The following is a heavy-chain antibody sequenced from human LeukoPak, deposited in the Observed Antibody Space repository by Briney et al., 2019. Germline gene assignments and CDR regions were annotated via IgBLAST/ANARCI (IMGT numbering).Heavy chain of an antibody. CDR1: GGTFSSYA. CDR3: AGGDSSGYYDLFDY. D-gene: IGHD3-22*01. J-gene: IGHJ4*02. CDR2: IIPIFGIA. Sequence: SVKVSCKAPGGTFSSYAISWVRQAPGQGLEWMGRIIPIFGIANYAQKFQGRVTITADKSTSTAYMELSSLRSEDTAEYYCAGGDSSGYYDLFDYWGQGTLVTVSS. V-gene: IGHV1-69*04.